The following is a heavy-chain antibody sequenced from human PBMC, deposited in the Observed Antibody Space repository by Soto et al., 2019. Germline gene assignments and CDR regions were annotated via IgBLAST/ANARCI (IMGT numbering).Heavy chain of an antibody. V-gene: IGHV3-30*03. CDR1: GFTFSSYG. CDR2: ISYDGSNK. J-gene: IGHJ4*02. CDR3: AIDRNIVVVAAPLDY. Sequence: GGSLRLSCAASGFTFSSYGMHWVRQAPGKGLEWVAVISYDGSNKYYADSVKGRFTISRDNSRNTLYLQMNSLRAEDTAVYYCAIDRNIVVVAAPLDYWGQGTLVTVSS. D-gene: IGHD2-15*01.